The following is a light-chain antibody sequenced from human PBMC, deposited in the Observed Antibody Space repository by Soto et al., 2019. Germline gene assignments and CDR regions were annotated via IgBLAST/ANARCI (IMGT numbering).Light chain of an antibody. CDR3: SPYTSTNPGN. CDR2: DVN. CDR1: SSDVGGYDY. V-gene: IGLV2-14*03. J-gene: IGLJ2*01. Sequence: QSALTQPASVSESPGQSIAISCTGSSSDVGGYDYVSWYQQHPCKAPKLMIYDVNSRPSGVSDRFSGSKSGNTASLTISGHQAEDEAYYYGSPYTSTNPGNFGGGNKHNVL.